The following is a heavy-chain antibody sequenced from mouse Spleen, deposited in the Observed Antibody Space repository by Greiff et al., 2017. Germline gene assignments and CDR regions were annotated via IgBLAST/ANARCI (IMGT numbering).Heavy chain of an antibody. CDR2: IWSGGST. J-gene: IGHJ2*01. V-gene: IGHV2-2*01. Sequence: QVQLQQSGPGLVQPSQSLSITCTVSGFSLTSYGVHWVRQSPGKGLEWLGVIWSGGSTDYNAAFISRLSISKDNSKSQVFFKMNSLQADDTAIYYCARGGVFDYWGQGTTLTVSS. CDR3: ARGGVFDY. CDR1: GFSLTSYG.